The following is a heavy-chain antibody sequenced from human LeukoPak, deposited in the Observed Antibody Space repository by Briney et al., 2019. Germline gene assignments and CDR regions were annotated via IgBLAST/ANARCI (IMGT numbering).Heavy chain of an antibody. V-gene: IGHV3-48*04. CDR1: GFTFSGYS. Sequence: GGSLRLSCAASGFTFSGYSRNWVRQAPGKGLEWVSYISSGSSTIFYADSVKGRFTISRDNAKNSLYLQMNSLRAEDTAVYYCARETQYYFDYWGQGTLVTVSS. J-gene: IGHJ4*02. CDR2: ISSGSSTI. CDR3: ARETQYYFDY.